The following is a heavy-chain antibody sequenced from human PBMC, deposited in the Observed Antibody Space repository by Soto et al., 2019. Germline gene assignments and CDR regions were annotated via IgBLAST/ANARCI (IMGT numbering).Heavy chain of an antibody. Sequence: QVQLQGSGPGLVRPSGTLSLTCSVSGASVTDYSWTWIRQPAGRGLEWIGLIYRSGSTNYNPSLERRVTMSLDTSKTQFSMRLTSVTAAETAVYYCARVFYTDSGGYPRPIFDSWSQGTLVTVSS. D-gene: IGHD3-22*01. CDR3: ARVFYTDSGGYPRPIFDS. CDR1: GASVTDYS. CDR2: IYRSGST. V-gene: IGHV4-4*07. J-gene: IGHJ4*02.